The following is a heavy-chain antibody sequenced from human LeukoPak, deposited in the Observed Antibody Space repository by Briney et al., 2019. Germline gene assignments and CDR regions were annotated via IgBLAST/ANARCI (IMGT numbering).Heavy chain of an antibody. V-gene: IGHV3-7*01. CDR2: IKQDGSEK. D-gene: IGHD3-22*01. J-gene: IGHJ6*03. CDR1: GFTFSSYW. Sequence: GGSLRLSCTGSGFTFSSYWMSWVRQAPGKGLEWVANIKQDGSEKYYVDSVKGRFTISRDNAKNSLYLQMNSLRAEDTAVYYCARDTLHYYDSSGYYYMDVWGKGTTVTVSS. CDR3: ARDTLHYYDSSGYYYMDV.